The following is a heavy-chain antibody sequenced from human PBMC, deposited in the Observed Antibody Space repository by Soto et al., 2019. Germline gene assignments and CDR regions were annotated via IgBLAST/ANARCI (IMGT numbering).Heavy chain of an antibody. Sequence: PSETLSLTCTVSGGSISSGGYYWSWIRQHPGKGLEWIGYIYYSGSTYYSPSLKSRVTISVDTSKNQFSLKLSSVTAADTAVYYCARGKPQYYFDYWGQGTLVTVSS. CDR3: ARGKPQYYFDY. J-gene: IGHJ4*02. CDR2: IYYSGST. D-gene: IGHD4-4*01. CDR1: GGSISSGGYY. V-gene: IGHV4-31*03.